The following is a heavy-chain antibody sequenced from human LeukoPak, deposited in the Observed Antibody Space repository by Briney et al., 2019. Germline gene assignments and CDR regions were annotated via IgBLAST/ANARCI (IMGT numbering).Heavy chain of an antibody. V-gene: IGHV3-64*01. J-gene: IGHJ4*02. Sequence: GGSLRLSCAASGFIFSDYDVHWVRQAPGKGLEFVSAITSNGGRTFYANSVKGRFTISRDNSTNALYLQMDSLRADDMAVYYCARGAASGGYDYWGQGALVTVSS. CDR3: ARGAASGGYDY. CDR2: ITSNGGRT. CDR1: GFIFSDYD. D-gene: IGHD3-10*01.